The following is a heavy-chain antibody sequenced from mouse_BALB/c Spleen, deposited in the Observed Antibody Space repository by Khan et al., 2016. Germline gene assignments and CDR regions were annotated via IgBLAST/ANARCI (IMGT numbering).Heavy chain of an antibody. CDR2: IDPANGNT. V-gene: IGHV14-3*02. CDR1: GFNIKDTY. D-gene: IGHD3-3*01. Sequence: VQLQQSGAELVKPGASVKLSCTASGFNIKDTYMHWVKQRPEQGLEWIGRIDPANGNTKYDPKFQGKATITADTSSNTAYLQLSSLTSEDTAVYYCARGDPYYAMDYGGQGTSVTVSS. J-gene: IGHJ4*01. CDR3: ARGDPYYAMDY.